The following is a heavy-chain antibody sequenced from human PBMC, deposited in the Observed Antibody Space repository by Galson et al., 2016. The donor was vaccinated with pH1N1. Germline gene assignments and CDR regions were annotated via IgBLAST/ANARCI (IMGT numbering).Heavy chain of an antibody. CDR3: ATCYSSSWYNQYFQH. CDR2: IIPIVGMA. CDR1: GGTFSSYG. Sequence: SVKVSCKASGGTFSSYGISWVRQAPGQGLEWMGGIIPIVGMANYAQKFQGRVTMTADISTTTAYMELSSLRSEDTAVYYCATCYSSSWYNQYFQHWGQGSLVTVSA. V-gene: IGHV1-69*10. D-gene: IGHD6-13*01. J-gene: IGHJ1*01.